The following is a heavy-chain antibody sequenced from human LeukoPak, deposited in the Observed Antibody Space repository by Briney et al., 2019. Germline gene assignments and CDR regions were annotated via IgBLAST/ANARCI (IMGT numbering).Heavy chain of an antibody. V-gene: IGHV4-39*07. Sequence: SETLSLTCTVSGGSISSSSYYWGWIRQPPGKGLEWIGSIYYSGSTYYNPSLKSRVTISVDTSKNQFSLKLSSVTAADTAVYYCASLSALYGIVGATTRLDYWGQGTLVTVSS. D-gene: IGHD1-26*01. CDR1: GGSISSSSYY. CDR2: IYYSGST. CDR3: ASLSALYGIVGATTRLDY. J-gene: IGHJ4*02.